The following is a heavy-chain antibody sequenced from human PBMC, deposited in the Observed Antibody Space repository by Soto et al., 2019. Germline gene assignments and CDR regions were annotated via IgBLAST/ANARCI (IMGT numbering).Heavy chain of an antibody. CDR1: GFTFSGYW. J-gene: IGHJ4*01. CDR2: IIKDGGEK. CDR3: ASDRDHYKADY. Sequence: EVQLVESGGDLVQPGGSLRLSCGASGFTFSGYWMGWVRQAPGKGLEWVASIIKDGGEKKYVESVRGRFTICRDNVQNSLFLQMDTLRVEDTAVYYCASDRDHYKADYWGQGTLVTVSS. D-gene: IGHD1-20*01. V-gene: IGHV3-7*01.